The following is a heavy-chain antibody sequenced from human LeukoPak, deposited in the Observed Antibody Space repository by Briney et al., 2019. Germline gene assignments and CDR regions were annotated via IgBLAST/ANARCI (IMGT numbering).Heavy chain of an antibody. CDR3: ARGYGGNSVVVDY. Sequence: GASVKVSCKVSGYTLTELSMHWVRQAPGQGLEWMGRIIPILGIANYAQKFQGRVTITADKSTSTAYMELSSLRSEDTAVYYCARGYGGNSVVVDYWGQGTLVTVSS. V-gene: IGHV1-69*04. D-gene: IGHD4-23*01. CDR1: GYTLTELS. J-gene: IGHJ4*02. CDR2: IIPILGIA.